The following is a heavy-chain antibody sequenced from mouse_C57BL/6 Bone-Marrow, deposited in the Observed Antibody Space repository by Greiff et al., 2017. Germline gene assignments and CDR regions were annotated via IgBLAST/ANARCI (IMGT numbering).Heavy chain of an antibody. V-gene: IGHV1-69*01. D-gene: IGHD1-1*01. CDR2: IDPSDSYT. Sequence: QVQLQQSGAELVMPGASVKLSCKASGYTFTSYWMHWVKQRPGQGLEWIGEIDPSDSYTNYNQKFKGKSTLTVDKSSSTAYMQLSSLTSEDSAVYYCARRGGSSLYAMDDWGQGTSVTVSS. CDR3: ARRGGSSLYAMDD. J-gene: IGHJ4*01. CDR1: GYTFTSYW.